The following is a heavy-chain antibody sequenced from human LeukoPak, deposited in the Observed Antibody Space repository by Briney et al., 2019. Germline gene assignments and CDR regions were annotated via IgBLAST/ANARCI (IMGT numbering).Heavy chain of an antibody. D-gene: IGHD3-10*01. CDR2: ISGSGGST. CDR1: GFTFSSYA. Sequence: GGSLRLSCAASGFTFSSYAMSWVRQAPGKGLEWVSAISGSGGSTYYADSVKGRFTISRDNSKNTLYLQMNSLRAEDTAVYYCAKGAPPHYYGSGSYYTNYYGMDVWGQGTTVTVSS. CDR3: AKGAPPHYYGSGSYYTNYYGMDV. J-gene: IGHJ6*02. V-gene: IGHV3-23*01.